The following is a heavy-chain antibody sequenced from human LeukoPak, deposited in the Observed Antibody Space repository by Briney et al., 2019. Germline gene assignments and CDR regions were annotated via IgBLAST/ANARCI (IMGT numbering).Heavy chain of an antibody. CDR3: ARDRDPYYYDSSGYDDH. CDR1: GYTFVSYG. J-gene: IGHJ4*02. V-gene: IGHV1-18*01. CDR2: ISGYNGNT. D-gene: IGHD3-22*01. Sequence: ASVKVSCKAAGYTFVSYGISWVRQAPGQGLEWMGWISGYNGNTNYAQKFQGRVTMTTETSTSTIYMELRRLRYDDTAVYYCARDRDPYYYDSSGYDDHWGQGTLVTVSS.